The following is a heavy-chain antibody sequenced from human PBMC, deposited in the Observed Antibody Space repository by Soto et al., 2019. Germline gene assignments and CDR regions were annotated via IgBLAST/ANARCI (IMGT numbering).Heavy chain of an antibody. CDR2: ISGDGINK. V-gene: IGHV3-30-3*02. CDR3: AKRLSRSVTAIAG. Sequence: QVQLVESGGGVGQPGRSLRLSCSASGFTFSDYAINWVRQAPGKVLEWVESISGDGINKYIADSVKGRFIISRYNSKNTVRWQMSSLGPEGTAVFYCAKRLSRSVTAIAGWGQGNLATVSS. J-gene: IGHJ4*02. D-gene: IGHD2-21*02. CDR1: GFTFSDYA.